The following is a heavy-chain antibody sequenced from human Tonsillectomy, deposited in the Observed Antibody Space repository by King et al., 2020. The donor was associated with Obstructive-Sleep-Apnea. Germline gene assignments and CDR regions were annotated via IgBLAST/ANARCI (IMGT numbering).Heavy chain of an antibody. Sequence: VQLVESGGGLVQPGGSLRFSCAASGFTFSSYAMSWVRQAPGKGLEWVSGISSSGGSTDYADSLKGRLTISRDNSKDTLFLQMNSLRVEDTAVYYCAKDGWIGVSAASGSGSYSDAFDIWGQGTMVTVSS. J-gene: IGHJ3*02. V-gene: IGHV3-23*04. CDR3: AKDGWIGVSAASGSGSYSDAFDI. CDR1: GFTFSSYA. D-gene: IGHD3-10*01. CDR2: ISSSGGST.